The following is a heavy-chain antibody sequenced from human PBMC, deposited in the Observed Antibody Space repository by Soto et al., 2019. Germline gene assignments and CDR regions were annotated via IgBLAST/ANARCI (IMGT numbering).Heavy chain of an antibody. CDR2: IYSNGDA. Sequence: SETLSLTCSVSSGSMNSAGYYWSWIRQHPGKGLEWIGYIYSNGDAYYNPSLKSRVTIAVDTSKNQFSLNLTSVTAADTAVYYCARRGGSSSAYYYYAMDVWGQGTTVTVSS. D-gene: IGHD6-6*01. V-gene: IGHV4-31*03. J-gene: IGHJ6*02. CDR1: SGSMNSAGYY. CDR3: ARRGGSSSAYYYYAMDV.